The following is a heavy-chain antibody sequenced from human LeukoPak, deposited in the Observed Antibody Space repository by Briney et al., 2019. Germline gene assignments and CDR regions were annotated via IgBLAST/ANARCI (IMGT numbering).Heavy chain of an antibody. J-gene: IGHJ5*02. CDR1: GYTFTGYY. V-gene: IGHV1-2*02. CDR2: INPNTGDT. Sequence: ASVKISCKTSGYTFTGYYMHWVRQAPGQGLEWMGWINPNTGDTNYSQKFQGRVTMTRDTSITTGYMELSRLRSDDTAVYYCSRDWDPITGTTRWFDPWGQGTLVTVSS. CDR3: SRDWDPITGTTRWFDP. D-gene: IGHD1-7*01.